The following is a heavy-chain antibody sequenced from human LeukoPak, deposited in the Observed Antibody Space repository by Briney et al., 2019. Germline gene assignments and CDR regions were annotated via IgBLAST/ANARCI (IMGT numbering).Heavy chain of an antibody. CDR2: ISGSGGST. Sequence: GRSLRLSCAASGFTFSSYGMHWVRQAPGKGLEWVSAISGSGGSTYYADSVKGRFTISRDNSKNTLYLQMNSLRAEDTAVYYCATDGIVVVPAAISDAFDIWGQGTMVAVSS. J-gene: IGHJ3*02. CDR1: GFTFSSYG. D-gene: IGHD2-2*02. CDR3: ATDGIVVVPAAISDAFDI. V-gene: IGHV3-23*01.